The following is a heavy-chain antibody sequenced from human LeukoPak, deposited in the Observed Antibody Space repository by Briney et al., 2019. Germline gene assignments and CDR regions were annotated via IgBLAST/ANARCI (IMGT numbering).Heavy chain of an antibody. CDR2: ISGSGGST. CDR3: AKGSLGYCSGGSCPYYYYYGMDV. V-gene: IGHV3-23*01. J-gene: IGHJ6*02. D-gene: IGHD2-15*01. CDR1: GITLSNYG. Sequence: GGSLRLSCAVSGITLSNYGMSWVRQAPGKGLEWVSAISGSGGSTYYADSVKGRFTISRDNSKNTLYLQMNSLRAEDTAVYYCAKGSLGYCSGGSCPYYYYYGMDVWGQGTTVTVSS.